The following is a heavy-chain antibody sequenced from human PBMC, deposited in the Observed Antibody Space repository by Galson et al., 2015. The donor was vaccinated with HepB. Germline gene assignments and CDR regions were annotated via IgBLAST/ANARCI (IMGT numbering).Heavy chain of an antibody. J-gene: IGHJ5*02. CDR3: ASDYGSGRGWFDT. D-gene: IGHD3-10*01. V-gene: IGHV4-39*02. Sequence: ETLSLTCSVSGGSISSSNWYWGWIRQPPGKGLEWIGSMYYSGNTYNSPFLKRRVTISIDKPKNQLSLKLRSVTAADTAVYYCASDYGSGRGWFDTWGQGTLATVSS. CDR2: MYYSGNT. CDR1: GGSISSSNWY.